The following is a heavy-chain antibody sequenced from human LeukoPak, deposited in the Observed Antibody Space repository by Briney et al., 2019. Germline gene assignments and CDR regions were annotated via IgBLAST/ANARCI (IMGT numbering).Heavy chain of an antibody. J-gene: IGHJ4*02. V-gene: IGHV4-34*01. CDR2: INHSGST. D-gene: IGHD2-21*02. CDR1: GGSFSGYY. CDR3: ARGEYCGGDCYWVFDY. Sequence: SETLSLTCAVYGGSFSGYYWSRIRQPPGKGLEWIGEINHSGSTNYNPSLKSRVTISVDTSKNQFSLKLSSVTAADTAVYYCARGEYCGGDCYWVFDYWGQGTLVTVSS.